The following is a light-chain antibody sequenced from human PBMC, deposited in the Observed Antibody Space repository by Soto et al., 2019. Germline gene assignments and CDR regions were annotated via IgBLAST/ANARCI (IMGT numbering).Light chain of an antibody. Sequence: QSALTQPASVSGSPGQSITISCTGTSSDVGAYNYVSWYQQHPDKAPKLMIYEVSNRPSGLSNRFSGSKSGNTASLTISGLQAEYEADYYCTSYTSSSSWVFGGGTKVTVL. V-gene: IGLV2-14*01. CDR3: TSYTSSSSWV. J-gene: IGLJ3*02. CDR1: SSDVGAYNY. CDR2: EVS.